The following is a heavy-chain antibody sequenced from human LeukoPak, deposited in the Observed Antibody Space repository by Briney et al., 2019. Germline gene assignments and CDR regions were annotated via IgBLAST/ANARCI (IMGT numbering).Heavy chain of an antibody. V-gene: IGHV3-23*01. D-gene: IGHD3-22*01. CDR2: ISGSGSTT. CDR3: AKGGRWDYYDSSH. CDR1: GLTFSSFA. J-gene: IGHJ3*01. Sequence: GGSLRLSCAASGLTFSSFAMTWVRQAPGKGLEWVSGISGSGSTTYYADSVKGRFTISGDNSKNTLYLQMNSLRVEDTAIYYCAKGGRWDYYDSSHWGQGTMVTVSS.